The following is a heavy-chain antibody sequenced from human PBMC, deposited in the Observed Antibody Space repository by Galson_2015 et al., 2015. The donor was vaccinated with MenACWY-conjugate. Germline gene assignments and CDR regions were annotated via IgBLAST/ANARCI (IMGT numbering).Heavy chain of an antibody. D-gene: IGHD6-19*01. J-gene: IGHJ4*02. Sequence: SLRLSCAASGFTFSSYWMSWVRQAPGKGLEWVANIKQDGSEKYYVDSVKGRFTISRDNAKSSPYLQMNSLRAEDTAVYYCAREYKGTEQWLFDFDYWGQGTLVTVSS. CDR2: IKQDGSEK. CDR1: GFTFSSYW. CDR3: AREYKGTEQWLFDFDY. V-gene: IGHV3-7*03.